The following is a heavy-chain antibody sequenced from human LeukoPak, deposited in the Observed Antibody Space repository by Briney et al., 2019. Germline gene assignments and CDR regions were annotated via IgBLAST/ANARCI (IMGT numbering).Heavy chain of an antibody. CDR3: ARVGTDNYDSSGFQST. CDR2: INPSGGGT. V-gene: IGHV1-46*01. CDR1: GYTFTSYY. J-gene: IGHJ4*02. D-gene: IGHD3-22*01. Sequence: ASVKVSCKASGYTFTSYYMHWVRPAPGQGLEWMGIINPSGGGTSYAQKFQGRVTMTRDTSTSTVYMELSSLRSEDTAVYYCARVGTDNYDSSGFQSTWGQGTLVTVSS.